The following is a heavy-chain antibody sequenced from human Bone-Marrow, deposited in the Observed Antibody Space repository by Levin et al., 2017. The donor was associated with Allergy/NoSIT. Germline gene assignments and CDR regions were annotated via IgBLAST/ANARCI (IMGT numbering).Heavy chain of an antibody. Sequence: SETLSLTCAVSGLSISSGYFWGWIRQPPGKGLEWIASVFHSGSTYNNPSLKSRVTIILDTSKNEFSLTLNSVRASDTAVYYCGKGVYRDGWSAGMDVWGQGTTVTVSS. V-gene: IGHV4-38-2*01. J-gene: IGHJ6*02. CDR2: VFHSGST. CDR1: GLSISSGYF. D-gene: IGHD5-24*01. CDR3: GKGVYRDGWSAGMDV.